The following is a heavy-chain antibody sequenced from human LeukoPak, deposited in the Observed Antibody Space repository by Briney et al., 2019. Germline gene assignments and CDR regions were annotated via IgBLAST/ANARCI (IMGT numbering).Heavy chain of an antibody. Sequence: PSETLSLTCTVSGGSINSYYWSWIRQPPGKGLEWIGYISSSGSTNYNPSLESRATISGDTSKNQFSLKLTSVTAADTALYYCARGRGYCSSTSCANFDYWGQGSLVTVSS. CDR3: ARGRGYCSSTSCANFDY. D-gene: IGHD2-2*01. V-gene: IGHV4-59*01. CDR2: ISSSGST. J-gene: IGHJ4*02. CDR1: GGSINSYY.